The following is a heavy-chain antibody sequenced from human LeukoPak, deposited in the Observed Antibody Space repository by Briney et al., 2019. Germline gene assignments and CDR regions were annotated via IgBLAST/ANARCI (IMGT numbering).Heavy chain of an antibody. V-gene: IGHV5-51*01. D-gene: IGHD1-1*01. CDR3: ARLLGSGWNDAGWFDP. CDR2: IYPGDSDT. J-gene: IGHJ5*02. Sequence: GESLKISCKGSGYSFTSYWIGWVRQMPGKGLERMGIIYPGDSDTRYSPSFQGQVTISADKSISTAYLQWSSLKASDTAMYYCARLLGSGWNDAGWFDPWGQGTLVTVSS. CDR1: GYSFTSYW.